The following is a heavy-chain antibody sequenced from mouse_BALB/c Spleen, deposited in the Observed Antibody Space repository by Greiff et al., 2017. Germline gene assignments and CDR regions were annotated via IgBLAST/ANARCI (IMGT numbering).Heavy chain of an antibody. CDR1: GYAFSSYW. D-gene: IGHD2-10*02. J-gene: IGHJ1*01. V-gene: IGHV1-80*01. CDR3: ARLEYGNYWRYFDV. CDR2: IYPGDGDT. Sequence: VQLQESGAELVRPGSSVKISCKASGYAFSSYWMNWVKQRPGQGLEWIGQIYPGDGDTNYNGKFKGKATLTADKSSSTAYMQLSSLTSEDSAVYFCARLEYGNYWRYFDVWGAGTTVTVSS.